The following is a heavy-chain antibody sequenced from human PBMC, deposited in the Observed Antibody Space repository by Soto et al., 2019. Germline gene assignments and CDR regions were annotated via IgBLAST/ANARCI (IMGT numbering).Heavy chain of an antibody. CDR2: INHSGST. J-gene: IGHJ4*02. Sequence: QVQLQQWGAGLLKPSETLSLTCDVYGWSFSGYYWTWIRQPPGTGLEWIGEINHSGSTNYNPSLKSRVTISVDTSKNQFSLQLTSVTAADTAVYYWARDKTTGRFDYWGPGTLVTVS. V-gene: IGHV4-34*01. D-gene: IGHD1-7*01. CDR1: GWSFSGYY. CDR3: ARDKTTGRFDY.